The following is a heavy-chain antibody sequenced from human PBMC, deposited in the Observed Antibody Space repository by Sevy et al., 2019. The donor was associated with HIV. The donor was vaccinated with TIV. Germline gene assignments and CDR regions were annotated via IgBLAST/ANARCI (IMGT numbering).Heavy chain of an antibody. D-gene: IGHD1-26*01. CDR2: ISYSGRT. Sequence: SETLSLTCTVSGGSISSLNYYWSWIRQHPGKGLEWIGYISYSGRTSYNPSLKSRLTISLDTSKNQFSLRLSSVTAADTALFYCARANVYLTSDAFDLWGQGTMVTVSS. V-gene: IGHV4-31*03. J-gene: IGHJ3*01. CDR3: ARANVYLTSDAFDL. CDR1: GGSISSLNYY.